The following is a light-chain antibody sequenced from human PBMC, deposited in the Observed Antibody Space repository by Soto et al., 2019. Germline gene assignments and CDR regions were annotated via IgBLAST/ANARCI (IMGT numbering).Light chain of an antibody. CDR2: DVS. CDR1: SSDVGGYHY. V-gene: IGLV2-14*01. CDR3: TSYTTSSSYV. Sequence: QSALTQPASVSGSPGQSITISCTGTSSDVGGYHYVSWYQQYPGIAPKVMIYDVSNRPSGVSNRFSGSKSGNTASLTISGLQAEYEADYYCTSYTTSSSYVFGTGTKVTVL. J-gene: IGLJ1*01.